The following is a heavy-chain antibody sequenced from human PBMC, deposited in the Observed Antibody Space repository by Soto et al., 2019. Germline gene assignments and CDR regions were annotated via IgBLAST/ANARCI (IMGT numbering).Heavy chain of an antibody. CDR2: INHSGSP. V-gene: IGHV4-34*02. CDR3: ATFPPEGRTATSRGDDAVDF. J-gene: IGHJ3*01. CDR1: GGSFSGYY. Sequence: QMHLEQRGAGLLKPSETLSITCDVYGGSFSGYYWSWIRQAPGKGLEWIGEINHSGSPNYNPSLQSRVSVSVDTSKSHFSLKLSSVTAADTAVYYCATFPPEGRTATSRGDDAVDFWGQGTLVTVSS. D-gene: IGHD3-10*01.